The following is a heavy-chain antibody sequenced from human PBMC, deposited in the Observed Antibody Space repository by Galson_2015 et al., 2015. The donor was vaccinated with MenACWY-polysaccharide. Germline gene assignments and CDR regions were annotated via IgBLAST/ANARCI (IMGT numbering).Heavy chain of an antibody. CDR3: ARTYCSRTSCYGMDV. Sequence: SLRLSCAASGFNFRGNGMHWVRQAPGKGLEWVALIRNDEISKHYIDAVKGRFSISRDNSKNTLYLQMNSLSAEDTAAYYCARTYCSRTSCYGMDVWGQGTTVTVSS. J-gene: IGHJ6*02. CDR2: IRNDEISK. CDR1: GFNFRGNG. V-gene: IGHV3-30*02. D-gene: IGHD2-2*01.